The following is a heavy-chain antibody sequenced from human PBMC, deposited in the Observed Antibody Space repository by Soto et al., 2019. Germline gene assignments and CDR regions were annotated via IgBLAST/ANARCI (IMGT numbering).Heavy chain of an antibody. J-gene: IGHJ4*02. D-gene: IGHD3-9*01. Sequence: EQGLEWMGRIIPILGIANYAQKFQGRVTITADKSTSTAYMELSSLRSEDTAVYYCARGTHVLRYFDWLLSSVIFDYWGQGTLVTVSS. CDR3: ARGTHVLRYFDWLLSSVIFDY. CDR2: IIPILGIA. V-gene: IGHV1-69*04.